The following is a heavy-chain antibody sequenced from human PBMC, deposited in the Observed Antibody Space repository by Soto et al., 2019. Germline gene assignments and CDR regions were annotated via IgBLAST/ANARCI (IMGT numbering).Heavy chain of an antibody. D-gene: IGHD3-16*01. Sequence: ASVKVSCKASGYSFTRYGISWVRQAPGQGLEWMGWISGYNANTNYPENLQGRVTMTTDTSTSTAYMEVRNLISDDTAVYYCARMGDLPYYVYGLDVWG. J-gene: IGHJ6*02. CDR3: ARMGDLPYYVYGLDV. CDR2: ISGYNANT. V-gene: IGHV1-18*01. CDR1: GYSFTRYG.